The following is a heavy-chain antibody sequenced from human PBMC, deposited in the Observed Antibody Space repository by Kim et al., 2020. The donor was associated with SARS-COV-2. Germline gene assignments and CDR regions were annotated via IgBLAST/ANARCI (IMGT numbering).Heavy chain of an antibody. Sequence: RFTISRDNSKNTLYLQMNSLRAEDTAVYYCAKRSNYDFWSGYYEPAPLDVWGKGTTVTVSS. D-gene: IGHD3-3*01. V-gene: IGHV3-23*01. J-gene: IGHJ6*04. CDR3: AKRSNYDFWSGYYEPAPLDV.